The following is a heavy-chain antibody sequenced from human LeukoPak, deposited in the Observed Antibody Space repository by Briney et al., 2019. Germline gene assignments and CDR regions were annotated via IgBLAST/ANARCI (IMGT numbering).Heavy chain of an antibody. CDR1: RFTLRGYT. J-gene: IGHJ4*02. D-gene: IGHD4-17*01. CDR2: ISSSSSII. V-gene: IGHV3-48*01. Sequence: GGSLRLSCVASRFTLRGYTMNWVRQAPGKGLEWISYISSSSSIIYYSDSVKGRFTISRDNSKNTLYLQMNSLRAEDTAVYYCANEIRPNDYWGQGTQVTVSS. CDR3: ANEIRPNDY.